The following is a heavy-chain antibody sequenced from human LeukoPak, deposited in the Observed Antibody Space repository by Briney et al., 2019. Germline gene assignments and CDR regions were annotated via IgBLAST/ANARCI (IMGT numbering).Heavy chain of an antibody. CDR1: GGSISSYY. Sequence: SETLSLTCTVSGGSISSYYWSWIRQPPGKGLEWIGYIYYSGSTNYNPSLKSRVTISVDTSKNQFSLKLSSVTAADTAVYYCARSDYCSSTSCHSINPWGQGTLVTVSS. CDR2: IYYSGST. V-gene: IGHV4-59*01. CDR3: ARSDYCSSTSCHSINP. J-gene: IGHJ5*02. D-gene: IGHD2-2*01.